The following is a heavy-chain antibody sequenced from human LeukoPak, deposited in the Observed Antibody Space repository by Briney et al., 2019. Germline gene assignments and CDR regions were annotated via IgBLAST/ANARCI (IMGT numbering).Heavy chain of an antibody. CDR3: ARDRADPNYYYYGMDV. Sequence: GGSLRLSCAASGFTFSSYSMNWVRQAPGKGLECVSVIYSGGSTYYADSVKGRFTISRHNSKNTLYLQMNSLRAEDTAVYYCARDRADPNYYYYGMDVWGQGTTVTVSS. CDR2: IYSGGST. V-gene: IGHV3-53*04. J-gene: IGHJ6*02. CDR1: GFTFSSYS.